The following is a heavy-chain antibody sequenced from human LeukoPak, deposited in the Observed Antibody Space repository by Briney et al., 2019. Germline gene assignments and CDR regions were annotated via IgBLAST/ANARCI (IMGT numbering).Heavy chain of an antibody. D-gene: IGHD3-22*01. CDR1: GFTFSSYA. CDR2: ISGSGGST. CDR3: AKFGLEIMQYYYDSSGFIDY. J-gene: IGHJ4*02. Sequence: GGSLRLSCAASGFTFSSYAMSWVRQAPGKGLEWVSAISGSGGSTYYADSVKGRFTISRDNSKNTLYLQMNSLRAEDTAVYYCAKFGLEIMQYYYDSSGFIDYWAREPWSPSPQ. V-gene: IGHV3-23*01.